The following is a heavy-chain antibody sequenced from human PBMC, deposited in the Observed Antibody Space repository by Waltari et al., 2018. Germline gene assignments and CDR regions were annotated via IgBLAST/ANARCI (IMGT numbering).Heavy chain of an antibody. Sequence: QVQLLESGGGVFQPGRSLRLPCPASAFTFSSYAMHGVRQAPGKGLEWVAVISYDGSNKYYADSVKGRFTISRDNSKNTLYLQMNSLRAEDTAVYYCARPDYDILGFDPWGQGTLVTVSS. V-gene: IGHV3-30*01. CDR2: ISYDGSNK. CDR3: ARPDYDILGFDP. D-gene: IGHD3-9*01. CDR1: AFTFSSYA. J-gene: IGHJ5*02.